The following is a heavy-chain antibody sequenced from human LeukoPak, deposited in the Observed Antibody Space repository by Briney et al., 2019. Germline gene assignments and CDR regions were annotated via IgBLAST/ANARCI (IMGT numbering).Heavy chain of an antibody. D-gene: IGHD5-24*01. Sequence: PSETLSLTCTVSGGSLSSSSYYWGGIRQPPGKGLEWIGSIYYSGSTYYNPSLKSQVTISVDTSKNQFSLKLSSVTAADTAVYYCARHGVEMGTITDYWGQGTLVTVSS. CDR1: GGSLSSSSYY. CDR3: ARHGVEMGTITDY. CDR2: IYYSGST. J-gene: IGHJ4*02. V-gene: IGHV4-39*01.